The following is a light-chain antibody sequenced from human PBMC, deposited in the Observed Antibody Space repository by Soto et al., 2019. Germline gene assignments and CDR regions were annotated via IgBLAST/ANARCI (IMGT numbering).Light chain of an antibody. CDR2: AAS. J-gene: IGKJ1*01. Sequence: DIQVTQSPSSLSASVGDRVTITCRASQDIKNYLNWYQRKPGTAPRLLIYAASNLHSGVPSTFSASGSGTDFALNISSLQADDFGTYYCQQGFSLPWTFGQGTKVEFK. CDR1: QDIKNY. CDR3: QQGFSLPWT. V-gene: IGKV1-39*01.